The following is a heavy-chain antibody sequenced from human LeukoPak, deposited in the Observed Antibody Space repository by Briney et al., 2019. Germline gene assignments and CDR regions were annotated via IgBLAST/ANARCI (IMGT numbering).Heavy chain of an antibody. J-gene: IGHJ4*02. CDR1: GYTFTGYY. CDR3: ARGSGSYTPFDY. V-gene: IGHV1-2*02. CDR2: INPNSGGT. D-gene: IGHD1-26*01. Sequence: ASVKVSCMASGYTFTGYYMHWVRPAPAQGLEWMGWINPNSGGTKYAQKFQGRVTMTRDTSISTAYMELSTLRSDDTAVDYCARGSGSYTPFDYWGQGTLVTVSS.